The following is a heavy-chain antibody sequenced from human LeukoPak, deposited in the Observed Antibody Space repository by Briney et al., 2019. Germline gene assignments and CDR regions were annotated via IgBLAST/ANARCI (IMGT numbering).Heavy chain of an antibody. CDR3: AKAHVVVVAACYY. D-gene: IGHD2-15*01. Sequence: PGGSLRLSCAASGFTFSSCGMHWVRQAPGKGLEWVAFIRYDGSNKYYADSVKGRFTISRDNSKNTLYLQMNSLRAEDTAVYYCAKAHVVVVAACYYWGQGTLVTVSS. CDR1: GFTFSSCG. V-gene: IGHV3-30*02. J-gene: IGHJ4*02. CDR2: IRYDGSNK.